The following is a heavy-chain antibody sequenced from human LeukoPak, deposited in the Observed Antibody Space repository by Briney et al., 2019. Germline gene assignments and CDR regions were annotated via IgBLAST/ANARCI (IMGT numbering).Heavy chain of an antibody. CDR3: AREGPYCSSTSCYLEGMDV. Sequence: SETLSLTCAVYGGSFGGYYWSWIRQPPGKGLEWIGEINHSGSTNYNPSLKSRVTISVDTSKNQFSLKLSSVTAADTAVYYCAREGPYCSSTSCYLEGMDVWGKGTTVTVSS. CDR2: INHSGST. V-gene: IGHV4-34*01. J-gene: IGHJ6*04. CDR1: GGSFGGYY. D-gene: IGHD2-2*01.